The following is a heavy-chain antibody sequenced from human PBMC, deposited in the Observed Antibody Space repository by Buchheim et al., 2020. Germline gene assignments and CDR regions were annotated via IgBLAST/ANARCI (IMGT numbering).Heavy chain of an antibody. CDR2: INPSGGST. Sequence: QVQLVQSGAEVKKPGASVKVSCKASGYTFTSYYMHWVRQAPGQGLEWMGIINPSGGSTSYAQKFQGRVTMTRDTSTSTVYMELSSLRSEDTAVYYGARSPSRVAGTGIKSGHDYWGQGTL. J-gene: IGHJ4*02. V-gene: IGHV1-46*01. D-gene: IGHD6-19*01. CDR3: ARSPSRVAGTGIKSGHDY. CDR1: GYTFTSYY.